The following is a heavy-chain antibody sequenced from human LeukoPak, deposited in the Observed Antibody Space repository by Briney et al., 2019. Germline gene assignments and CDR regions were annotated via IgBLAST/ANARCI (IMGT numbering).Heavy chain of an antibody. V-gene: IGHV1-2*02. D-gene: IGHD3-10*01. CDR2: INPNSGGT. Sequence: GASVKVSCKASGGTFSSYAISWVRQAPGQGLEWMGWINPNSGGTNYAQKFQGRVTMTRDTSISTAYMELSRLRSDDTAVYYCARVATMVRGFDPWGQGTLVTVSS. CDR1: GGTFSSYA. J-gene: IGHJ5*02. CDR3: ARVATMVRGFDP.